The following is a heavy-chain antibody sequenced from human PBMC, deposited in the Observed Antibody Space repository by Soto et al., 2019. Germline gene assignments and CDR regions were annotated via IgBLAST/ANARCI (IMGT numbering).Heavy chain of an antibody. CDR1: GFTFSSYA. V-gene: IGHV3-23*01. J-gene: IGHJ6*03. CDR2: ISGSGGST. D-gene: IGHD2-2*01. CDR3: AKSGCSSTSCYPLYYYYYYMDV. Sequence: ESGGGLVQPGGSLRLSCAASGFTFSSYAMSWVRQAPGKGLEWVSAISGSGGSTYYADSVKGRFTISRDNSKNTLYLQMNSLRAEDTAVYYCAKSGCSSTSCYPLYYYYYYMDVWGKGTTVTVSS.